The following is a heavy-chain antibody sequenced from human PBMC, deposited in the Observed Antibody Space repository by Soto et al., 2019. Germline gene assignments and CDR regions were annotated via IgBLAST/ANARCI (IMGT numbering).Heavy chain of an antibody. CDR3: ARFLRYNSVAEIEAADY. Sequence: GASVKVSCKASGYTFTSYGISWVRQAPGQGLEWMGWISAYNGNTNYAQKLQGRVTMTTDTSTSTAYMELRSLRSDDTAVYYCARFLRYNSVAEIEAADYWGQGTLVTVSS. CDR1: GYTFTSYG. V-gene: IGHV1-18*01. D-gene: IGHD6-19*01. CDR2: ISAYNGNT. J-gene: IGHJ4*02.